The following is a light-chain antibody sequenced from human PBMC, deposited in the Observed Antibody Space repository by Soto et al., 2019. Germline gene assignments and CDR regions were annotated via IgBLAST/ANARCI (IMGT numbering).Light chain of an antibody. CDR1: SSDVGGYNY. CDR3: SSYTSSSTYV. CDR2: EVS. J-gene: IGLJ1*01. Sequence: QSALTQPDSVSGSPGQSITISCTGTSSDVGGYNYVSWYQQHPGKDPKLMIYEVSNRPSGVSNRFSGSKSGNTASLTISGLQAEDEADYYCSSYTSSSTYVFGTGTKVTVL. V-gene: IGLV2-14*01.